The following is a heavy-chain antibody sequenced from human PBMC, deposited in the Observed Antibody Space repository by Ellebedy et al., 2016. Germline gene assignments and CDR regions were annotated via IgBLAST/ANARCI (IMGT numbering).Heavy chain of an antibody. Sequence: GESLKISXAASGFTFSNFGMHWVRQAPGKGLHWVAIISYDGSNEHYADSVKGRFTISRDNSKNTLYLQMNSLRLEDTAVYYCAKDLFGRYSTSWAYNWFDSWGQGTLVTVSS. CDR3: AKDLFGRYSTSWAYNWFDS. D-gene: IGHD6-13*01. J-gene: IGHJ5*01. V-gene: IGHV3-30*18. CDR1: GFTFSNFG. CDR2: ISYDGSNE.